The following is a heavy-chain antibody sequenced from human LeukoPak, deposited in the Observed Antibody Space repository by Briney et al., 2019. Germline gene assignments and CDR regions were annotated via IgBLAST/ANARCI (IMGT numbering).Heavy chain of an antibody. Sequence: SETLSLTCTVSGGSISSSYYYWGWIRQPPGKGLEWIGRIYIFSGSTNYNPSLKSRVTISVDTSKNQFSLKLTSVTAADTAVYYCARHVLVGWVRGSDYFDSWGQGTLVTVSS. J-gene: IGHJ4*02. CDR1: GGSISSSYYY. CDR2: IYIFSGST. D-gene: IGHD3-10*01. CDR3: ARHVLVGWVRGSDYFDS. V-gene: IGHV4-39*01.